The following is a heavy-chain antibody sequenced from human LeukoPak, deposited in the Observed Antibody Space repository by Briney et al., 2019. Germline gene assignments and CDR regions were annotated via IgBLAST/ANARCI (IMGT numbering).Heavy chain of an antibody. CDR1: GGTFSSYA. D-gene: IGHD6-13*01. J-gene: IGHJ4*02. CDR2: IIPILGIA. V-gene: IGHV1-69*04. CDR3: AREPVAAAGTYHDY. Sequence: SVKVSCKASGGTFSSYAISWVRQAPGQGLEWMGRIIPILGIANYAQKFQGRVTITADKSTSTAYMELSSLRSEDTAVYYCAREPVAAAGTYHDYWGQGTLVTVSS.